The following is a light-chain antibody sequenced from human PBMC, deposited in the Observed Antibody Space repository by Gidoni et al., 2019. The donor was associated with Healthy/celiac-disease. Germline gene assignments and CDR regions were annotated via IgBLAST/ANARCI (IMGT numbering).Light chain of an antibody. CDR1: QSVSSY. J-gene: IGKJ1*01. CDR2: DAS. CDR3: QQRSNWPT. V-gene: IGKV3-11*01. Sequence: EIVLTQSPATLSLSPGERATLSCRASQSVSSYLAWYQQNPGQAPRLLLYDASNRATGIPARFSGSGSGTDFTLTISSLEPEDFAVYYCQQRSNWPTFGQGTKVEIK.